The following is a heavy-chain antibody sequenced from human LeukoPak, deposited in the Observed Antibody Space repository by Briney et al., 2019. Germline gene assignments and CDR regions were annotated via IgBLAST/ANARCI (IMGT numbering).Heavy chain of an antibody. CDR1: GGSVSSPDSY. Sequence: SETLSLTCTVSGGSVSSPDSYWSWIRQPPGKGLEWIGNVYYIGTTSYNSSLKSRVAISIDTSNNRLSLEVTSVTALDTAVYFCARNTSSSPWFDPWGQGALVTVSS. CDR2: VYYIGTT. D-gene: IGHD6-6*01. V-gene: IGHV4-61*08. CDR3: ARNTSSSPWFDP. J-gene: IGHJ5*02.